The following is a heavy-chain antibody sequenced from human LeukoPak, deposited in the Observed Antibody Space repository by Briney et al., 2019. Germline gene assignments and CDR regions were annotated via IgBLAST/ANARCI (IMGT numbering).Heavy chain of an antibody. D-gene: IGHD3-10*01. Sequence: SETLSLTCTVSGGSISSYYWSWIRQPPGKGLEWIGYIYYSGSTNYNPSLKSRVTMSVDTSKNQFSLNLSSVTAADTAVFYCARYGSGSYLDYWGQGTLVTVSS. CDR3: ARYGSGSYLDY. CDR2: IYYSGST. J-gene: IGHJ4*02. CDR1: GGSISSYY. V-gene: IGHV4-59*12.